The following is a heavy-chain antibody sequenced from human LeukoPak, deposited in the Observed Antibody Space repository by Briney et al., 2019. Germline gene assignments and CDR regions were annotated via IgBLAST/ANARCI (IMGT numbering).Heavy chain of an antibody. Sequence: SVKVSCKASGGTFSSYAISWVRQAPGQGLEWMGGIIPIFGTANYAQKFQGRVTITADKSTSTAYMELSSLRSEDTAVYYCARDYGSGSYPYWFDPWGQGTLVTVSS. J-gene: IGHJ5*02. D-gene: IGHD3-10*01. CDR1: GGTFSSYA. V-gene: IGHV1-69*06. CDR2: IIPIFGTA. CDR3: ARDYGSGSYPYWFDP.